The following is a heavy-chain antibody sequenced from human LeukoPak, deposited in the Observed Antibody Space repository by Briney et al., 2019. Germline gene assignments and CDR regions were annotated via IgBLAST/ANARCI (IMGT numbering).Heavy chain of an antibody. CDR3: ARGGLERRAPLDY. V-gene: IGHV1-3*01. CDR2: INPGNGDT. J-gene: IGHJ4*02. Sequence: VASVTVSCKTSGYTFISYTLHWVRQAPGHRLEWMGWINPGNGDTKFSQKFQGRVTFTRDTSASTAYMELSSLRSEDTAVYYCARGGLERRAPLDYWGQGTLVTVSS. CDR1: GYTFISYT. D-gene: IGHD1-1*01.